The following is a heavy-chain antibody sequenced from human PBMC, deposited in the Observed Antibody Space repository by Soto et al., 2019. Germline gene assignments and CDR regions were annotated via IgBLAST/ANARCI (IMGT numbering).Heavy chain of an antibody. CDR1: GGSISSYY. V-gene: IGHV4-59*12. CDR2: IYYSGST. D-gene: IGHD3-16*02. J-gene: IGHJ4*02. CDR3: AREKAKDYDYVWGSYRYPTEYYFDY. Sequence: SETLSLTCTVSGGSISSYYWSWIRQPPGKGLEWIGYIYYSGSTNYNPSLKSRVTISVDTSKNQFSLKLSSVTAADTAVYYCAREKAKDYDYVWGSYRYPTEYYFDYWGQGTLVTVSS.